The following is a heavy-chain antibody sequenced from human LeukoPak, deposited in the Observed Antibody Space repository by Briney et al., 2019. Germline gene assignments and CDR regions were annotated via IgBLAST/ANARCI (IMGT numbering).Heavy chain of an antibody. CDR3: ARIRRLRYFDWLTRYAFDI. J-gene: IGHJ3*02. V-gene: IGHV4-34*01. Sequence: SETLSLTCAVYGGSFRGYCWSWIRQPPGKGLEWIGEINHSGSTNYNPSLKSRVTISVDTSKNQFSLKLSSVTAADTAVYYCARIRRLRYFDWLTRYAFDIWGQGTMVTVSS. CDR2: INHSGST. D-gene: IGHD3-9*01. CDR1: GGSFRGYC.